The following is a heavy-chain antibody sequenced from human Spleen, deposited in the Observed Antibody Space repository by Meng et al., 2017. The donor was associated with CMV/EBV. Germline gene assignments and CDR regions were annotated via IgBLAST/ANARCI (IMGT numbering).Heavy chain of an antibody. CDR3: ARDEGGEYYDSSGYPFDY. J-gene: IGHJ4*02. CDR1: GYTFTSYY. CDR2: INPSGGST. D-gene: IGHD3-22*01. V-gene: IGHV1-46*01. Sequence: QGQLVQSGAEVKKPGASVKVSCKASGYTFTSYYMHWVRQAPGQGLEWMGIINPSGGSTSYAQKFQGRVTMTRDTSTSTVYMELSSLRSDDTAVYYCARDEGGEYYDSSGYPFDYWGQGTLVTVSS.